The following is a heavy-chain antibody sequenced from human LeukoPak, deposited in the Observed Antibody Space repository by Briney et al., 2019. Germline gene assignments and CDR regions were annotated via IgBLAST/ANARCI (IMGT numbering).Heavy chain of an antibody. CDR2: INPNSGGT. J-gene: IGHJ3*02. D-gene: IGHD1/OR15-1a*01. CDR1: GYSFTGYY. V-gene: IGHV1-2*06. Sequence: ASVKVSCKASGYSFTGYYVHWVRQAPGQGLEWMGRINPNSGGTNYAQKFQGRVTMTRDTSISTAYMELSRLRSDDTAVYYCAREGTATTDAFDIWGQGTMVTVSS. CDR3: AREGTATTDAFDI.